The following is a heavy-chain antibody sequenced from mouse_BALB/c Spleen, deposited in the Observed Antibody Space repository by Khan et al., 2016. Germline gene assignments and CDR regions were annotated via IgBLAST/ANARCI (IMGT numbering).Heavy chain of an antibody. V-gene: IGHV4-1*02. CDR1: GFDFSRYW. CDR2: INPDSSTI. J-gene: IGHJ3*01. CDR3: VSPFTTWVAY. Sequence: EVKLLESGGGLVQPGGSLKLSCAASGFDFSRYWMSWVRQAPGKGLEWIGEINPDSSTINYTPSLKDKFIFSRDNAKNTLYLQLSKVRSEDSALYFCVSPFTTWVAYWGQGTLVTVSA. D-gene: IGHD1-1*01.